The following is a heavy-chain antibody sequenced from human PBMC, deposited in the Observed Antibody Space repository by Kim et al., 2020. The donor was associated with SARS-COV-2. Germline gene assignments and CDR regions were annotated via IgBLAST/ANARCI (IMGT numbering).Heavy chain of an antibody. V-gene: IGHV3-23*01. CDR1: GFTFSSYA. CDR3: AKDGYCSSTSCYEDY. D-gene: IGHD2-2*03. J-gene: IGHJ4*02. Sequence: GGSLRLSCAASGFTFSSYAMSWVRKAPGKGLERVSAFSGIGGSTYYADSVKGRFTISRDNSKNTLYLQMNSLSAEDTDVYYCAKDGYCSSTSCYEDYWSQETLVTVSS. CDR2: FSGIGGST.